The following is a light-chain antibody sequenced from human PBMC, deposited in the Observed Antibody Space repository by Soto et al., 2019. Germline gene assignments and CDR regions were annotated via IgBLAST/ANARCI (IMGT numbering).Light chain of an antibody. CDR1: QSLGSTF. V-gene: IGKV3-20*01. CDR2: GAS. J-gene: IGKJ4*01. Sequence: EILLTQSPGTLSLSPGDRATLSCRASQSLGSTFLAWYQQKSGQSPRLLIYGASDRATDIPDRFSGSGSGADFTLTISRLEPEDFAVYFCHQYGTLPLSCGGGTKVEIK. CDR3: HQYGTLPLS.